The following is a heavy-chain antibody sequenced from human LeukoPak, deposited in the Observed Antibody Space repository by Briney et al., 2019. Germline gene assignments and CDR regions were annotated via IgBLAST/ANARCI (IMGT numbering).Heavy chain of an antibody. CDR3: ARDSSHCSGGSCYDY. CDR2: ISSSSSYI. Sequence: GGSLRLSCAASGFTFSSYSMNWVRQAPGKGLEWVSSISSSSSYIYYADSVKGRFTISRDNAKNSLYLQMNSLRAEDTAVYYCARDSSHCSGGSCYDYWGQGTLVTVSS. D-gene: IGHD2-15*01. J-gene: IGHJ4*02. CDR1: GFTFSSYS. V-gene: IGHV3-21*01.